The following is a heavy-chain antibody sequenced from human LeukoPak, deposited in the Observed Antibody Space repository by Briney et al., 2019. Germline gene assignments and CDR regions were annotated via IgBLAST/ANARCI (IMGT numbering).Heavy chain of an antibody. V-gene: IGHV4-39*01. CDR1: GGSISSSSYY. D-gene: IGHD5-12*01. CDR2: IYYSGST. CDR3: ARAYSGYDWGTYYFDY. J-gene: IGHJ4*02. Sequence: SETRSLTCTVSGGSISSSSYYWGWIRQPPGKGLEWIGRIYYSGSTYYNPSLKSRVTISVDTSKNQFSLKLSSVTAADTAVYYCARAYSGYDWGTYYFDYWGQGTLVTVSS.